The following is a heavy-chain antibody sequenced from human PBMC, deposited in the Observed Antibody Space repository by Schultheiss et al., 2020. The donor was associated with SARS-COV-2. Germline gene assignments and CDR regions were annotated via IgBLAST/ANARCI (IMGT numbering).Heavy chain of an antibody. CDR2: ISSSGSII. J-gene: IGHJ4*02. Sequence: GGSLRLSCAASGFSFDAHAMHWVRQAPGKGLECVSYISSSGSIIYYADSVKGRFTISRDNAKNSLYLQMNSLRAEDTAVYYCARNHDYGDYCDYWGQGTLVTVSS. CDR3: ARNHDYGDYCDY. D-gene: IGHD4-17*01. V-gene: IGHV3-48*03. CDR1: GFSFDAHA.